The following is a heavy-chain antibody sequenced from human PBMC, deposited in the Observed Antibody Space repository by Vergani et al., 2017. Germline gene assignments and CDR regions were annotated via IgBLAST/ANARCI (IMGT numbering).Heavy chain of an antibody. CDR1: GYTFTSYY. Sequence: QVPLVQSGAEVKKPGASVKVSCKASGYTFTSYYMHWVRQAPGQGLEWMGIINPSGGSTSYAQKFQGRVTMTRDTSTSKVYMVLSSLRCEDTAVYYCARDRFYGDYSFDYWGQGTLVTVSS. V-gene: IGHV1-46*01. CDR2: INPSGGST. D-gene: IGHD4-17*01. CDR3: ARDRFYGDYSFDY. J-gene: IGHJ4*02.